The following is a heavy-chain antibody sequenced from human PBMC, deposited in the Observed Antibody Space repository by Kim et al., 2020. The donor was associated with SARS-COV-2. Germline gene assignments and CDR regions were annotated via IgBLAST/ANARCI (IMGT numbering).Heavy chain of an antibody. J-gene: IGHJ6*02. D-gene: IGHD1-1*01. CDR3: ARVESSYYYYGMDV. Sequence: NKYYADSVKGRFTLSRDNSKNTLYLQMNSLGAEDTAVYYCARVESSYYYYGMDVWGQGATVTVSS. V-gene: IGHV3-33*01. CDR2: NK.